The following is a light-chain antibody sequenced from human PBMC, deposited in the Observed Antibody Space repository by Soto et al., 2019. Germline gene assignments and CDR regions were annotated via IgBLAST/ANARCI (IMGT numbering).Light chain of an antibody. CDR3: QQYGSSGT. V-gene: IGKV3-20*01. CDR2: DAS. CDR1: QSFSSSS. J-gene: IGKJ1*01. Sequence: EIVLTQSPGTLSLSPGERATLSCRASQSFSSSSLAWYQQKPGQAPRLLIYDASNRATGIPARFSGSGSGTDFTLTISRLEPEDFAVYYCQQYGSSGTFGQGTKVDIK.